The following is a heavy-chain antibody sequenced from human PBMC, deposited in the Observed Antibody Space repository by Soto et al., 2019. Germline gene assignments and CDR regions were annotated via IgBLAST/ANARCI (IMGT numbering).Heavy chain of an antibody. D-gene: IGHD6-13*01. J-gene: IGHJ6*02. CDR2: IYYSGST. V-gene: IGHV4-39*01. CDR3: ARQRRLGIAAAGTRVGYYYYGMDV. Sequence: PSETLSLTCTVSGGSISSSSYYWGWIRQPPGKGLEWIGSIYYSGSTYYNPSLKSRVTISVDTSKNQFSLKLSSVTAADTAVYYCARQRRLGIAAAGTRVGYYYYGMDVWGQGTKVTVSS. CDR1: GGSISSSSYY.